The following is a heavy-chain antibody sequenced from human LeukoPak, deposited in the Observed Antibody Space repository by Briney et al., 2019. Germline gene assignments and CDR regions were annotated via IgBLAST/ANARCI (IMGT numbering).Heavy chain of an antibody. Sequence: PSETLSLTCSVSGYSVSSSIDYWAWIRQPPGKCLEWIGSVYYRGYTYYNPSFTSRVTVSIDTSKNQFSLMLSSVTAADTAVYYCARLIVGSTTAGYWGQGTLFTVSS. V-gene: IGHV4-39*07. D-gene: IGHD1-26*01. CDR3: ARLIVGSTTAGY. J-gene: IGHJ4*02. CDR2: VYYRGYT. CDR1: GYSVSSSIDY.